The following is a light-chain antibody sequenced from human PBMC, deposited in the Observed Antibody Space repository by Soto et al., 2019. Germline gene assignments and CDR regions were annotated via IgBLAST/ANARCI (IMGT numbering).Light chain of an antibody. V-gene: IGLV2-14*01. Sequence: QSALTQPASVSGSPGHSITGSCTGTSSDVGSYNSVSWYQQHPGKAPKLMIYDVSNRPSGVSNRFSGSKSDNTASLTISGLQAEDEADYFCSSYTFSSTSYVFGTATKLTVL. CDR3: SSYTFSSTSYV. CDR2: DVS. J-gene: IGLJ1*01. CDR1: SSDVGSYNS.